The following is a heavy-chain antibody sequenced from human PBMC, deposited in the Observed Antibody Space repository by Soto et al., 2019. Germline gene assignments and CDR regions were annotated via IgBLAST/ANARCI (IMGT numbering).Heavy chain of an antibody. CDR2: ISYDGSNK. CDR3: AKDLSNGWYEGCDY. Sequence: GWSLRLSCAASGFTFSTSGMHWVRQAPGKGLEWVAVISYDGSNKFYADSVKGRFTISRDNSKNTLYLQMNSLRAEDTAVYYCAKDLSNGWYEGCDYWGQGTLVTVSS. D-gene: IGHD6-19*01. J-gene: IGHJ4*02. CDR1: GFTFSTSG. V-gene: IGHV3-30*18.